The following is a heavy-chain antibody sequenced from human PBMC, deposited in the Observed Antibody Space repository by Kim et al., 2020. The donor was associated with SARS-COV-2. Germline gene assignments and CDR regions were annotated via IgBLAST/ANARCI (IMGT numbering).Heavy chain of an antibody. CDR1: GFTFSSYG. CDR2: VSGSGGST. Sequence: GGSLRLSCTASGFTFSSYGMSWVRQAPGKGLEWVSSVSGSGGSTYFADSVKGRFTISRDNYKNTLFLQMNSLSADDRAVYYCAKDGDGVGTDPWGQGTLVIVSS. V-gene: IGHV3-23*01. D-gene: IGHD2-21*02. J-gene: IGHJ5*02. CDR3: AKDGDGVGTDP.